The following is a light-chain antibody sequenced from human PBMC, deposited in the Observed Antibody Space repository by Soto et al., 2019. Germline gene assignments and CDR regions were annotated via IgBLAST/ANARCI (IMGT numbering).Light chain of an antibody. CDR1: GSDVVAYNY. CDR2: EVT. CDR3: SSYAGSNNFEVI. J-gene: IGLJ2*01. Sequence: QSALTQPPSASGSPGQSVTISCTGTGSDVVAYNYVSWYQQHPGKAPKLMIYEVTKRPSGVPDRFSGSKSGNTASLTVSGLQAEDEADYYCSSYAGSNNFEVIFGGGTQLTVL. V-gene: IGLV2-8*01.